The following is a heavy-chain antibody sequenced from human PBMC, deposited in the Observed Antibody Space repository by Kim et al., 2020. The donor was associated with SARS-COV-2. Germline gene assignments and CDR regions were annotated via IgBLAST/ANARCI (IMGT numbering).Heavy chain of an antibody. Sequence: GSLRLSCAASGFTFSSYSMNWVRQAPGKGLEWVSYISSSSSTIYYADSVKGRFTISRDNAKNSLYLQMNSLRDEDTAVYYCARDPYPGYSSSWYPEGWFDPWGQGTLVTVSS. D-gene: IGHD6-13*01. CDR1: GFTFSSYS. V-gene: IGHV3-48*02. CDR3: ARDPYPGYSSSWYPEGWFDP. CDR2: ISSSSSTI. J-gene: IGHJ5*02.